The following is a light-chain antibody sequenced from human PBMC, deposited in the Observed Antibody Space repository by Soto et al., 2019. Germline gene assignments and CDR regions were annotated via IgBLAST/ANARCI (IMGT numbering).Light chain of an antibody. CDR2: DAS. CDR1: QDISNY. Sequence: DIQMTQYPSSLSACVGDRVTITFQASQDISNYLNWYQQKPGKAPKLLIYDASNLETGVPSRFSGSGSGTDFTFTISSLQPEDIATYYCQQYDNLRLTFGGGTKVDIK. J-gene: IGKJ4*01. V-gene: IGKV1-33*01. CDR3: QQYDNLRLT.